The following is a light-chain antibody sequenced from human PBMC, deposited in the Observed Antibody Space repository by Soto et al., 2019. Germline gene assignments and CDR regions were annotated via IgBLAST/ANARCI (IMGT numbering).Light chain of an antibody. Sequence: DIQMTLALSSVSASVRDRITITCRASQSISSYLNWYQQKPGKAPKLLIYAASSLQSGVPSRFSGSGSGADFTLTISSLQPEDFATYYCQQSYSTPRTFGQGTKVDIK. CDR2: AAS. J-gene: IGKJ1*01. V-gene: IGKV1-39*01. CDR3: QQSYSTPRT. CDR1: QSISSY.